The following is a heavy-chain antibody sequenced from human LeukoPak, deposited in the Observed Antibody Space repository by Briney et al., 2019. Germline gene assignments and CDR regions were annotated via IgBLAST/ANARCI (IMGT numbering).Heavy chain of an antibody. V-gene: IGHV3-7*01. J-gene: IGHJ5*02. CDR3: ATPARGGSALP. CDR1: GFIFSSYW. D-gene: IGHD6-19*01. Sequence: GGSLRLSCAASGFIFSSYWMSWVRQAPGKGLEWVANIQHDGSEQYYVDSVKGRFTISRDNTKKSLFLQINSLRAEDTAVYYCATPARGGSALPWGQGTLVTVSS. CDR2: IQHDGSEQ.